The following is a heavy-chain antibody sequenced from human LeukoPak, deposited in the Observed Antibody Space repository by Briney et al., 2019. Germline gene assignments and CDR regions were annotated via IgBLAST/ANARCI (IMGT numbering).Heavy chain of an antibody. CDR1: GFTFDDYA. J-gene: IGHJ3*02. V-gene: IGHV3-9*01. CDR2: ISWNSGSI. Sequence: GRSLRLSCAASGFTFDDYAMHWVRQAPGKGLEWVSGISWNSGSIGYADSVKGRFTISRDNAKNSLYLQMNSLRAEDTALYYCAKGTERRTHDAFDIWGQGTMVTVSS. D-gene: IGHD1-14*01. CDR3: AKGTERRTHDAFDI.